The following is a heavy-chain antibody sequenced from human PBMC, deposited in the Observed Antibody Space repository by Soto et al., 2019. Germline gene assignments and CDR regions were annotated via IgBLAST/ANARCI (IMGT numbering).Heavy chain of an antibody. J-gene: IGHJ4*01. V-gene: IGHV4-39*01. CDR1: GGSISSSGYY. CDR3: ARGGKYYQQETYFFDY. CDR2: IYYNGDT. Sequence: PSETLSLTCTVSGGSISSSGYYWAWLRQPPGRGLEWIGSIYYNGDTYFYPSLKSRVTISVDTSKNQFSLKLTSVTAADTALYFCARGGKYYQQETYFFDYWGQGSLVTRLL. D-gene: IGHD3-16*01.